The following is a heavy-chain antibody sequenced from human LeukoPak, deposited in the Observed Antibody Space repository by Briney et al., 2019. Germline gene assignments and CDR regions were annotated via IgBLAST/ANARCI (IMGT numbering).Heavy chain of an antibody. D-gene: IGHD3-10*01. Sequence: TSETLSLTCAVYGGSFSGYYWSWIRQPPGKGLEWIGEINHSGSTNYSPSLKSRVTISVDTSKNQFSLKLSSVTAADTAVYYCARQVPLLWFGDVVGWFDPWGQGTLVTVSS. CDR2: INHSGST. J-gene: IGHJ5*02. CDR3: ARQVPLLWFGDVVGWFDP. V-gene: IGHV4-34*01. CDR1: GGSFSGYY.